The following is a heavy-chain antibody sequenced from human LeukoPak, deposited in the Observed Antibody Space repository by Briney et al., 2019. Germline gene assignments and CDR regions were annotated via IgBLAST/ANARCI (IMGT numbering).Heavy chain of an antibody. CDR2: ISSSSSST. V-gene: IGHV3-21*01. D-gene: IGHD2-2*01. Sequence: GGSLRLSCAASGFTFSSYSMSWVRQAPGKGLEWVSSISSSSSSTNYADSVQGRFTISRDNARNSLYLQMNSLRAEDTTVYYCARGRYCSSTSCLSPPFDYWGQGTLVTVSS. J-gene: IGHJ4*02. CDR1: GFTFSSYS. CDR3: ARGRYCSSTSCLSPPFDY.